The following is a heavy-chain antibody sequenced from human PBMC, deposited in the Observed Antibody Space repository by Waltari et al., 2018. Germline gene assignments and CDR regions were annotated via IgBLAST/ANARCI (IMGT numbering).Heavy chain of an antibody. CDR3: ASQNGGNSWWLDP. J-gene: IGHJ5*02. CDR2: INSDESST. V-gene: IGHV3-74*01. D-gene: IGHD2-21*02. CDR1: EFPFRGYW. Sequence: EVQLVESGGGLVQPGGSLRLSCAASEFPFRGYWMHWVRQAPGKGLVWVSRINSDESSTSYADSVKGRFTISRDNAKNTLYLQMNSLRAEDTAVYYCASQNGGNSWWLDPWGQGTLVTVSS.